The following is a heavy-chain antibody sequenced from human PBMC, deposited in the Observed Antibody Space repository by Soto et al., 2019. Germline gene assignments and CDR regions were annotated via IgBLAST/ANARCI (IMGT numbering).Heavy chain of an antibody. CDR1: GYTFTSYG. J-gene: IGHJ4*02. CDR3: AGDQSDFWSGYYF. V-gene: IGHV1-18*01. CDR2: ISAYNGNT. D-gene: IGHD3-3*01. Sequence: QVPLVQSGAEVKKPGASVKVSCKASGYTFTSYGISWVRQAPGQGLEWMGWISAYNGNTSYAQKLQGRVTMTTDTFTSTAYRELRSLRSDDTAAYDCAGDQSDFWSGYYFGGQGTLVTVSS.